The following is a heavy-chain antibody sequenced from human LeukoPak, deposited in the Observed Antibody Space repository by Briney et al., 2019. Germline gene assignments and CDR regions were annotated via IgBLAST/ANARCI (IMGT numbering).Heavy chain of an antibody. D-gene: IGHD6-19*01. J-gene: IGHJ6*02. CDR1: GFTFSSYA. CDR2: ISGSGVSGRGGRT. CDR3: AKGVAVGEGYYYYGMDV. Sequence: GGSLRLSYAASGFTFSSYAMNWVRQAPGKGLEWVSSISGSGVSGRGGRTFYADSVKGRFTISRDNSKNTFYLQMSSLRADDTAIYYCAKGVAVGEGYYYYGMDVWGQGTRVTVS. V-gene: IGHV3-23*01.